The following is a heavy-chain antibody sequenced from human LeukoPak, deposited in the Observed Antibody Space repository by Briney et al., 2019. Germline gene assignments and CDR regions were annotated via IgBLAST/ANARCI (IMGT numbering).Heavy chain of an antibody. CDR3: AGGCTACPFDI. D-gene: IGHD2-8*02. V-gene: IGHV3-48*04. CDR1: GFTFSSYS. CDR2: ISSSSSTI. J-gene: IGHJ3*02. Sequence: GGSLRLSCAASGFTFSSYSMNWVRQAPGKGLEWVSYISSSSSTIYYADAVKGRFTISGDNAKNSLYLQMNSLRAEDTAVYYCAGGCTACPFDIWGQGTMVTVSS.